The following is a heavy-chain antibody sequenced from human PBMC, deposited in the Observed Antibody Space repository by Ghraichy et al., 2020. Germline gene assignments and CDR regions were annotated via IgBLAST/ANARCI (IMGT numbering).Heavy chain of an antibody. V-gene: IGHV4-39*01. CDR1: GGSISSSSYY. CDR2: SFYSGNN. D-gene: IGHD3-3*01. Sequence: SETLSLTCRVSGGSISSSSYYWGWIRQTPGKGLEWIGSSFYSGNNDYNPSLKSRVTISEDSAKNHLSLKLRSVTAADTAMYYCARLRRENLDWFPFDLWGPGTLVIVSS. J-gene: IGHJ4*02. CDR3: ARLRRENLDWFPFDL.